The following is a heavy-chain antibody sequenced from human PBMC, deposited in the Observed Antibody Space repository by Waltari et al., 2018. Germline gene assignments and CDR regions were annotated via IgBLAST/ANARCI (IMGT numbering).Heavy chain of an antibody. Sequence: QVQLVESGGGVVQPGRSLRLSCAASGFTFSSYGMHWVRQAPGKGLEWVAVIWYDGRNKYYADSGKGRFTISRDNSKNTLYLEMNSLGAEDTAVYYCARAGWIQLWLDYWGQGTLVTVSS. CDR1: GFTFSSYG. J-gene: IGHJ4*02. D-gene: IGHD5-18*01. CDR2: IWYDGRNK. V-gene: IGHV3-33*01. CDR3: ARAGWIQLWLDY.